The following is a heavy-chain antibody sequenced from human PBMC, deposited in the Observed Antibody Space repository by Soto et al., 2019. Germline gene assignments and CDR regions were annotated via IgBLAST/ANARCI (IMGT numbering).Heavy chain of an antibody. D-gene: IGHD4-17*01. J-gene: IGHJ4*02. CDR3: AKDRGHGDPYYFFDY. CDR2: LSGSGTKI. CDR1: GFIFSSYA. Sequence: GGSLRLSCAASGFIFSSYAMSWVRQVPGKGLEWVSGLSGSGTKIYYADSVKGRFTISRDNAKTTLYLQMNSLRAEDTALYYCAKDRGHGDPYYFFDYWGQGTLVTVSS. V-gene: IGHV3-23*01.